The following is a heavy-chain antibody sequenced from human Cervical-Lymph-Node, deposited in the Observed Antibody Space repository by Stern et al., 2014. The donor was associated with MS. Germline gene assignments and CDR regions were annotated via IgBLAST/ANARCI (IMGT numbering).Heavy chain of an antibody. V-gene: IGHV1-69*01. Sequence: VQLEESGAEVKKPGSSVKVSCKASGGTFSSYAISWVRQAPGQGLEWMGGISPIVGTANYAQKLQGRVTITADEATSTAYMEMSSLRYGDTAVYYGAREYNWNDRYYGMDVWGQGTTVTVSS. CDR3: AREYNWNDRYYGMDV. CDR2: ISPIVGTA. D-gene: IGHD1-20*01. J-gene: IGHJ6*02. CDR1: GGTFSSYA.